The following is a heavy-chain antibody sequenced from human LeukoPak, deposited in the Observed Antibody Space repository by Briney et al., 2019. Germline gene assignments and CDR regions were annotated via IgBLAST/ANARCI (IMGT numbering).Heavy chain of an antibody. V-gene: IGHV6-1*01. Sequence: KPSQTLSLTCAISGDSVSSNSAAWIWIRQSPSRGLEWLGRTYYRSKWFHDYAVSVKTRITINPDTSKSQFSLQLNSVTPDDTAVYYCARGVRYFDLWGRGTLVTVSS. CDR2: TYYRSKWFH. CDR3: ARGVRYFDL. J-gene: IGHJ2*01. CDR1: GDSVSSNSAA.